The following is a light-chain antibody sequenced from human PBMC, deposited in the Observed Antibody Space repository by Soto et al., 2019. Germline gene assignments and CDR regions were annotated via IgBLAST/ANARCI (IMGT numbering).Light chain of an antibody. CDR1: QSVSSN. Sequence: EIVMTQSPATLSVSPGERATLSCRASQSVSSNLAWYQQKPGQAPRLRIYGASTRATGIPARFSGSGSGTEFTLTISRLQSEDFAVYYCQQYNNWTLTFGGGTKVEIK. CDR3: QQYNNWTLT. CDR2: GAS. V-gene: IGKV3-15*01. J-gene: IGKJ4*01.